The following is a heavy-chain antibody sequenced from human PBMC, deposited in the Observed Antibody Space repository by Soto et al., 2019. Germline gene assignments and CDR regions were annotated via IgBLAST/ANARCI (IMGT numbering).Heavy chain of an antibody. Sequence: QITLKESGPTLVKPTQTLTLTCTFSGFSLSTSGVGVGWIRQPPGKALEWLALIFWDDDKRYSPSLKSRLTITKDTSKNQVVLTMTNMDPVDTATYYCAHRPSYCSGGSCYSGFDYWGQGTLVTVSS. V-gene: IGHV2-5*02. D-gene: IGHD2-15*01. CDR1: GFSLSTSGVG. J-gene: IGHJ4*02. CDR3: AHRPSYCSGGSCYSGFDY. CDR2: IFWDDDK.